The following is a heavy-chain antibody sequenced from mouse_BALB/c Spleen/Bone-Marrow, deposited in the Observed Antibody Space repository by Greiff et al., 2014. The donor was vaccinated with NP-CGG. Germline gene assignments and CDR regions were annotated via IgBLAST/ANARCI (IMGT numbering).Heavy chain of an antibody. V-gene: IGHV1-7*01. D-gene: IGHD2-1*01. J-gene: IGHJ3*01. CDR1: GYSFTNYW. Sequence: QVQLQQSGAELAKPGASVKMSCKASGYSFTNYWMHWVKQRPGQGLEWIGYISPSTGYSEYNQKFKDKATLTADKSSNIAYMQLSSLTSEDSAVYYRARYGNYPLFAYWGQGTLVTVSA. CDR3: ARYGNYPLFAY. CDR2: ISPSTGYS.